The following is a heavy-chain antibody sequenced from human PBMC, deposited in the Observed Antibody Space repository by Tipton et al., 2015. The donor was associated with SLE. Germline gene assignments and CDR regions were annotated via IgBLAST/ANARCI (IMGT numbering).Heavy chain of an antibody. Sequence: TLSLTCTVSGGSISSYCWSWIRQPPGKGLEWIGSIYHSGSTYYNPSLKSRVTISVDTSKNQFSLKLSSVTAADTAVYYCARETPIRAAAAGTIDYWGQGTLVTVSS. D-gene: IGHD6-13*01. CDR1: GGSISSYC. CDR3: ARETPIRAAAAGTIDY. V-gene: IGHV4-38-2*02. CDR2: IYHSGST. J-gene: IGHJ4*02.